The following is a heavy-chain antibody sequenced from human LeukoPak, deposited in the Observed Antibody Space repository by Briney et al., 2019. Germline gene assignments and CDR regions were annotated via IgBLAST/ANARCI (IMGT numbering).Heavy chain of an antibody. CDR3: AREDYGFLTGYSCDY. D-gene: IGHD3-9*01. CDR1: GGSISSGHYY. J-gene: IGHJ4*02. CDR2: IHYSGTT. V-gene: IGHV4-30-4*08. Sequence: SETLSLTCTVSGGSISSGHYYWSWIRQPPGKGLEWIEYIHYSGTTDYNPSLKSRVTISVDMSEIQFSLRLTAVTAADTAVYYCAREDYGFLTGYSCDYWGQGTLVTVSS.